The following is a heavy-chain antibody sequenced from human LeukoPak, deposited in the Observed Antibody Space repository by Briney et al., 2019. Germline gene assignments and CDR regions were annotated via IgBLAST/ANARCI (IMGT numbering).Heavy chain of an antibody. J-gene: IGHJ4*02. CDR2: IYYSGST. D-gene: IGHD1-26*01. Sequence: SETLSLTCTVSGGSISSYYWSWIRQPPGKGLEWIGYIYYSGSTNYNPSLMSRVTISVDTSKNQFSLKLSSVTAADTAVYYCAREEEQGNYFDYWGQGTLVTVSS. V-gene: IGHV4-59*01. CDR3: AREEEQGNYFDY. CDR1: GGSISSYY.